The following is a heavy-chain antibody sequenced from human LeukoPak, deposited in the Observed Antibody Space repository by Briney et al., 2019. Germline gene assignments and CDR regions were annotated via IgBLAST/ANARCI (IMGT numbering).Heavy chain of an antibody. J-gene: IGHJ4*02. CDR2: INHSGST. D-gene: IGHD6-13*01. Sequence: SETLSLTCTVSGGSISSSTYYWGWIRQPPGKGLEWIGEINHSGSTNYNPSLKSRVTISVDTSKNQFSLKLSSVTAADTAVYYCAISSILGKFDYWGQGTLVTVSS. CDR3: AISSILGKFDY. V-gene: IGHV4-39*07. CDR1: GGSISSSTYY.